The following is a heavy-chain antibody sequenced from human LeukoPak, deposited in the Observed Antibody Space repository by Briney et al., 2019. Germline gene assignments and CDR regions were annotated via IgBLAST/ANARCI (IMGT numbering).Heavy chain of an antibody. V-gene: IGHV5-51*01. D-gene: IGHD2-15*01. CDR2: IYPGDSDT. Sequence: KPGESLKISCRDSGYSFTNYWIGWVRQMPGKGLEWMGIIYPGDSDTRYSPSFQGQVTISADKSISTAYLQWSSLKASDTAMYYCARQEYCSGGSCYTWFDPWGQGTLVTVSS. CDR1: GYSFTNYW. J-gene: IGHJ5*02. CDR3: ARQEYCSGGSCYTWFDP.